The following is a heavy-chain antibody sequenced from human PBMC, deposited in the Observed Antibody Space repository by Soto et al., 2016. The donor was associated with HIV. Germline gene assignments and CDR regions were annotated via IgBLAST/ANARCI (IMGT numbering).Heavy chain of an antibody. CDR2: IYYTGST. CDR3: ARGYGSGSYYAHFFDY. J-gene: IGHJ4*02. V-gene: IGHV4-59*01. Sequence: QVQLQESGPGLVKPSETLSLICAVSSGSISNYYWTWVRQPPGKGLEWIGYIYYTGSTNYNPSLQSRVTISVDTSKNQFSLNLNSVTAADTAVYYCARGYGSGSYYAHFFDYWGQGIPVTVSS. CDR1: SGSISNYY. D-gene: IGHD3-10*01.